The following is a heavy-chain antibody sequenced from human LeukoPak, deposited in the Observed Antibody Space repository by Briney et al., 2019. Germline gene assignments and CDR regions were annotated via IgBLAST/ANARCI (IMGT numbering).Heavy chain of an antibody. J-gene: IGHJ6*02. CDR1: GFTFSSYA. CDR2: ISYDGSNK. CDR3: ASLTILAVPSYYYYGMDV. Sequence: GGSLRLSCAASGFTFSSYAMHWVRQAPGKGLEWVAVISYDGSNKYYADSVKGRFTISRDSSKNTLYLQMNSLRAEDTAVYYCASLTILAVPSYYYYGMDVWGQGTTVTVSS. D-gene: IGHD6-19*01. V-gene: IGHV3-30-3*01.